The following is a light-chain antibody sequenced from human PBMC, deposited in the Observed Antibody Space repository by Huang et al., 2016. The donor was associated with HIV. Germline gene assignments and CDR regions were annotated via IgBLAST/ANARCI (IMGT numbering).Light chain of an antibody. CDR3: QQYNNWPPGT. CDR1: RSVSSN. V-gene: IGKV3-15*01. CDR2: GTS. J-gene: IGKJ1*01. Sequence: EIVMTQSPATLSVSPGGRATLSCRASRSVSSNLAWYQQKPGQAPRLLIYGTSPRATGIPARFSGSGSGTEFTLTISSLQSEDFAVYYCQQYNNWPPGTFGQGTKVEIK.